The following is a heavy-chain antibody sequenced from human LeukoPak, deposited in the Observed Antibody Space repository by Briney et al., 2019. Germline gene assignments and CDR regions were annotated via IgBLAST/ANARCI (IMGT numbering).Heavy chain of an antibody. Sequence: PGGSLRLSCAASGFTFSDYYMSWIRQAPGKGLEWVSYISSSGSTIYYADSVKGRFTISRDNAKNSLYLQMNSLRAEDTAVYYCAKEAGVLRFLEWLFYYGMDVWGQGTTVTVSS. CDR3: AKEAGVLRFLEWLFYYGMDV. V-gene: IGHV3-11*01. CDR1: GFTFSDYY. J-gene: IGHJ6*02. CDR2: ISSSGSTI. D-gene: IGHD3-3*01.